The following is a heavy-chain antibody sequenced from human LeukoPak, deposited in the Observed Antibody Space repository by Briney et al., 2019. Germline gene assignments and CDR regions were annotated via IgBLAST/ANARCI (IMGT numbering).Heavy chain of an antibody. CDR1: GGSISSGDYY. J-gene: IGHJ5*02. Sequence: PSETLSLTCTVSGGSISSGDYYWSWTRHPPGKGLEWIGYIYYSGRTYYNPSLKSRVTISVDTYKNQFSLKLSSVTAADTAVYYCARDRVEWPRLDNWFDPWGQGTLVTVSS. CDR3: ARDRVEWPRLDNWFDP. V-gene: IGHV4-30-4*08. CDR2: IYYSGRT. D-gene: IGHD5-12*01.